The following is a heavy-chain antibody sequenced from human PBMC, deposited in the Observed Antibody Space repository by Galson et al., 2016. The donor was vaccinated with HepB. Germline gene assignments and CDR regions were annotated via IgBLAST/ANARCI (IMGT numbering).Heavy chain of an antibody. CDR3: ARGSRTGYYYGIDV. CDR1: EFTFSDYT. V-gene: IGHV3-30-3*01. Sequence: SLRLSCAASEFTFSDYTMHWVRQAPGKGLEWVAVVSYNESNKYYANSVKGRFTISRDNSKKTLYLQMNSLKTEDTAIYYCARGSRTGYYYGIDVWGQGTTVTVSS. D-gene: IGHD2-8*02. J-gene: IGHJ6*02. CDR2: VSYNESNK.